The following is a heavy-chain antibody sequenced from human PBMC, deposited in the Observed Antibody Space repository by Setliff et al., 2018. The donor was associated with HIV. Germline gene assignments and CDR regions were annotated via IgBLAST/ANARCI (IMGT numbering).Heavy chain of an antibody. CDR2: ISYDGSNK. V-gene: IGHV3-30*09. D-gene: IGHD2-15*01. CDR1: GFTFSSYA. J-gene: IGHJ3*02. CDR3: SLGYCSGGSCYSDPEVAFDI. Sequence: GGSLRLSCAASGFTFSSYAMHWVRQAPGKGLEWVAVISYDGSNKYYADSVKGRFAISRDNAMNTAYLQMNSLRGEDTALYYCSLGYCSGGSCYSDPEVAFDIWGQGTMVTVSS.